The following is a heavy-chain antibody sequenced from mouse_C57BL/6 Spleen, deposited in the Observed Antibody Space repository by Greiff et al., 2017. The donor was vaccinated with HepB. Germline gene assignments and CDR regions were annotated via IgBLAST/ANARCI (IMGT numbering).Heavy chain of an antibody. CDR1: GYAFSSYW. Sequence: VHLVESGAELVKPGDSVKISCKASGYAFSSYWMNWVKQRPGKGLEWIGQIYPGDGATNYNGKFKGKATLTADNSSSTAYMQLSSLTSEDSAVYFCARGMVDDYWGQGTTLTVSS. CDR3: ARGMVDDY. V-gene: IGHV1-80*01. D-gene: IGHD1-1*02. CDR2: IYPGDGAT. J-gene: IGHJ2*01.